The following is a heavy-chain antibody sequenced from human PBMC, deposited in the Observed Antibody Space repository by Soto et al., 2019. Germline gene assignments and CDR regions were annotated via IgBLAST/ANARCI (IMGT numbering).Heavy chain of an antibody. J-gene: IGHJ4*02. D-gene: IGHD2-2*01. Sequence: QVQLVESGGGVVQPGRSLRLSCAASGFTFSNYAMHWVRQAPGKGLEWLAIISYDGDNEYYADSVRGRFTISRDNSKNTLYMQTITMRHEDAAVYYCAKDGGPVYCNSPGCSAKHFDYWGQGTLVTVSS. CDR3: AKDGGPVYCNSPGCSAKHFDY. V-gene: IGHV3-30*18. CDR2: ISYDGDNE. CDR1: GFTFSNYA.